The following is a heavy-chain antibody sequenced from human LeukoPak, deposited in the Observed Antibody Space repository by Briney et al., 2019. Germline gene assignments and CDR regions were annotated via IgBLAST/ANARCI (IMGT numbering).Heavy chain of an antibody. V-gene: IGHV4-59*12. J-gene: IGHJ5*02. CDR1: GGSISSYY. Sequence: SETLSLTCTVSGGSISSYYWSWIRQPPGKGLEWIGYIYYSGSTYYNPSLKSRVTISVDTSKNQFSLKLSSVTAADTAVYYCARDIAPGWFDPWGQGTLVTVSS. D-gene: IGHD2-15*01. CDR2: IYYSGST. CDR3: ARDIAPGWFDP.